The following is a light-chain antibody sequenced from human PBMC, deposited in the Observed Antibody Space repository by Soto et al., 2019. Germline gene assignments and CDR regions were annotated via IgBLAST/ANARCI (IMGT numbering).Light chain of an antibody. CDR2: RNN. J-gene: IGLJ3*02. Sequence: SVLTQPPSASGTPGQTVTISCSGRFSNIGSNFIYWYQQLPGTAPKLLIYRNNERPSGVPDRFSASKSGTSASLAISGLRSDDEADYHCAASDDSLSGVVFGGGTKLTVL. CDR1: FSNIGSNF. V-gene: IGLV1-47*01. CDR3: AASDDSLSGVV.